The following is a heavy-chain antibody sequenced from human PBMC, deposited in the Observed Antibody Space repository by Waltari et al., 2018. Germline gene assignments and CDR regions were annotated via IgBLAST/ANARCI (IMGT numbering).Heavy chain of an antibody. J-gene: IGHJ5*02. Sequence: QVQLVQSGAEVKKPGASVKVSCKASGYPFTSYDINWVRQATGPGLAWMGWMNPNSGNTGYAQKFQGRVTMTRNTSISTAYMELSSLRSEDTAVYYCARGEGYCSGGSCYSPNWFDPWGQGTLVTVSS. D-gene: IGHD2-15*01. V-gene: IGHV1-8*01. CDR1: GYPFTSYD. CDR3: ARGEGYCSGGSCYSPNWFDP. CDR2: MNPNSGNT.